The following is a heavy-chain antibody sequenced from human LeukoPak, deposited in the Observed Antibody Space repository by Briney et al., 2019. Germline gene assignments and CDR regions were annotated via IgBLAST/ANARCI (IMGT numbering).Heavy chain of an antibody. CDR1: GGSISSYY. Sequence: KASETLSLTCTVSGGSISSYYWSWIRQPAGKGLEWIGRIYTSGSTNYNPSLKSRVTMSVDTSKNQFSLKLSSVTAADTAVYYCARDGLYDSSGYYFDAFDIWGQGTMVTVSS. D-gene: IGHD3-22*01. V-gene: IGHV4-4*07. CDR2: IYTSGST. CDR3: ARDGLYDSSGYYFDAFDI. J-gene: IGHJ3*02.